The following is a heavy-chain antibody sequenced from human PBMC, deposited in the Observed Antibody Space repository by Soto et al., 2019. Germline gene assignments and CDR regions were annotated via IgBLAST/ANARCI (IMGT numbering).Heavy chain of an antibody. D-gene: IGHD2-2*01. CDR1: GFTFNSHG. V-gene: IGHV3-30*03. J-gene: IGHJ6*02. CDR2: ISYEGSNN. CDR3: ARGAEYQLLSRDYFYGMDV. Sequence: XGSLRLSCGASGFTFNSHGMHWVRQAPGKGLDWVAVISYEGSNNFYAESVKGRFTISRDNSKNTLYLQMNSLRREDTAVYYCARGAEYQLLSRDYFYGMDVWGQGTTVTVLL.